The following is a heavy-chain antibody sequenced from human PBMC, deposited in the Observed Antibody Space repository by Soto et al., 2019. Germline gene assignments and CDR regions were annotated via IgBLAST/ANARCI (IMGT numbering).Heavy chain of an antibody. CDR2: IRSKANSYAT. J-gene: IGHJ6*03. CDR1: GFTFSGSA. V-gene: IGHV3-73*01. Sequence: GGSLRLSCAASGFTFSGSAMHWVRQASGKGLEWVGRIRSKANSYATAYAASVKGRFTISRDDSKNTAYLQMNSLKTEDTAVYYCTRPRAVVPAARNTPGPKNPYCSGGSCPTGYYYYYMDVWGKGTTVTVSS. D-gene: IGHD2-15*01. CDR3: TRPRAVVPAARNTPGPKNPYCSGGSCPTGYYYYYMDV.